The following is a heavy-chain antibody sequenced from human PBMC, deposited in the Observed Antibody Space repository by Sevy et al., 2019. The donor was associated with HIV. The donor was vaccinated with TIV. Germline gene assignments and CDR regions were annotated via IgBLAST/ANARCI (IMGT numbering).Heavy chain of an antibody. CDR1: AFTFSNYW. CDR2: IKQDGSEK. V-gene: IGHV3-7*01. J-gene: IGHJ4*02. CDR3: ARAYYKFCGGDCYLDY. D-gene: IGHD2-21*02. Sequence: GGSLRLSCAASAFTFSNYWMSWVRQAPGKGLEWVAKIKQDGSEKYDVDSVKGRFIISSDNAKNSLYLNMHGLRAEDTAVYYCARAYYKFCGGDCYLDYWGQGTLVTVSS.